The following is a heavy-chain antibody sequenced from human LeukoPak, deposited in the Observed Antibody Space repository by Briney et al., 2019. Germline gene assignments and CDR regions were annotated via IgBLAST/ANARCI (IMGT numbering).Heavy chain of an antibody. J-gene: IGHJ3*02. CDR1: GVSISSSSYY. CDR2: IYYSGST. Sequence: SETLSLTCTVSGVSISSSSYYWGWIRQPPGKGLEWIGRIYYSGSTYYNPSLKSRVTISVDTSKNQFSLKLSSVTAADTAVYYCARRRSSSPAFDIWGQGTMVTVSS. CDR3: ARRRSSSPAFDI. D-gene: IGHD6-6*01. V-gene: IGHV4-39*01.